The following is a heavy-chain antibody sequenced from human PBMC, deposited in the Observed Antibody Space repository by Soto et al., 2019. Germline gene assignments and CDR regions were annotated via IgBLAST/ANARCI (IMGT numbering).Heavy chain of an antibody. CDR1: GFMFSNHG. J-gene: IGHJ4*02. Sequence: QVQLVESGGGVVQPGRSLRLSCAASGFMFSNHGMHWVRQAPGKGLEWVAVIWSDGNNRYYADSVKGRFTISRENSKNTLYLQMNSLRAEETAEYYCVTGDNWNDEVSAYWGQGTMVTVSS. CDR3: VTGDNWNDEVSAY. D-gene: IGHD1-1*01. V-gene: IGHV3-33*01. CDR2: IWSDGNNR.